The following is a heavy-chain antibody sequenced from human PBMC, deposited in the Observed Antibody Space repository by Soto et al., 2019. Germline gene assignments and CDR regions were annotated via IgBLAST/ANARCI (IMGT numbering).Heavy chain of an antibody. D-gene: IGHD5-12*01. V-gene: IGHV4-59*01. CDR3: ARKEYSGYFDY. Sequence: PSETLSLTCTVSGGSISSYYWSWIRQPPGKGLEWIGYIYYSGSTNYNPSLKSRVTISVDTSKNQFSLKLSSVTAADTAVYYCARKEYSGYFDYWGQGTLVTVSS. CDR1: GGSISSYY. J-gene: IGHJ4*02. CDR2: IYYSGST.